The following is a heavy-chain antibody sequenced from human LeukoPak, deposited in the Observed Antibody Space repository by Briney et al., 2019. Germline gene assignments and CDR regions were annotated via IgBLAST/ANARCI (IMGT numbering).Heavy chain of an antibody. D-gene: IGHD3-3*01. Sequence: SETLSLTCAVYGGSFSGYYWSWIRQPPGKGLEWIGEINHSGSTNYNPSLKSRVTISVDTSKNQFSLKLSSVTAADTAVYYCASPSFTIFGVVTSLGYMDVWGKGTTVTVSS. J-gene: IGHJ6*03. CDR2: INHSGST. V-gene: IGHV4-34*01. CDR3: ASPSFTIFGVVTSLGYMDV. CDR1: GGSFSGYY.